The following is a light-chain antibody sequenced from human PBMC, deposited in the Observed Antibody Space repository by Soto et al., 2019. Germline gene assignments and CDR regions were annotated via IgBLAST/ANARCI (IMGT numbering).Light chain of an antibody. CDR3: QQYYRWPWT. CDR2: EAS. J-gene: IGKJ1*01. V-gene: IGKV3D-15*01. CDR1: QSVSSY. Sequence: EIVLTQSPATLSLSPGERATLSCRASQSVSSYLAWYQQKPGQAPRLLMYEASNRATGIPARFSGSGSGTEFTLTISSLQSEDFAVYYCQQYYRWPWTFGQGTRWIS.